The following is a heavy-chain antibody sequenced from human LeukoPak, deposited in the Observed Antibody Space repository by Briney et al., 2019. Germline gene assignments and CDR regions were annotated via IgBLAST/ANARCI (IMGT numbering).Heavy chain of an antibody. Sequence: SVKVSCKASGGTFSSYAISWVRQAPGQGLEWMGGITPIFGTANYAQKFQGRVTITADESTSTAYMELSSLRSEDTAVYYCARDPSRGEGFGDYWGQGTLVTVSS. V-gene: IGHV1-69*01. CDR3: ARDPSRGEGFGDY. J-gene: IGHJ4*02. CDR1: GGTFSSYA. D-gene: IGHD2-15*01. CDR2: ITPIFGTA.